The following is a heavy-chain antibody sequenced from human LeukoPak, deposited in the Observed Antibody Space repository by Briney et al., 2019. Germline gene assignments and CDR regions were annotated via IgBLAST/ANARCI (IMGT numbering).Heavy chain of an antibody. D-gene: IGHD5-12*01. Sequence: GGSLRLSCAVSGFTFSRNAMSWVRQAPGKGLECVSPMSGTGGGTYYADSVRGRFTIYRDNSKSTLYLQMNSLRVEDTAVYYCAMGKGDYDSAFDYWGQGILVTVSS. CDR3: AMGKGDYDSAFDY. CDR1: GFTFSRNA. J-gene: IGHJ4*02. V-gene: IGHV3-23*01. CDR2: MSGTGGGT.